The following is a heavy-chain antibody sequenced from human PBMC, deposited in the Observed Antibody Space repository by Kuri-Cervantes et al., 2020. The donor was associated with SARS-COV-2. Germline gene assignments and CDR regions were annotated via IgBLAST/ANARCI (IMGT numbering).Heavy chain of an antibody. CDR1: GYTFTSYG. V-gene: IGHV1-3*01. D-gene: IGHD2-2*01. Sequence: ASVKVSCKASGYTFTSYGMHWVRQAPGQRLEWMGWINAGNGDTKYSQKFQGRVTITRDTSASTASMELSSLRSEDTAVHYCARDPLVVPAAMDSGWFDPWGQGTLVTVSS. CDR3: ARDPLVVPAAMDSGWFDP. J-gene: IGHJ5*02. CDR2: INAGNGDT.